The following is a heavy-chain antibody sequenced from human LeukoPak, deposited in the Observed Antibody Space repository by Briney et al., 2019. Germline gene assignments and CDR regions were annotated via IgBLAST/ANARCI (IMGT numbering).Heavy chain of an antibody. CDR2: IIPIFGTA. J-gene: IGHJ4*02. Sequence: SVKVSCKASGGTFSSYAISWVRQAPGQGLEWMGRIIPIFGTANYAQKFQGRVTITTDESTSTAYMELSSLRSEDTAVYYCARDRRYYYDSSGYYNFGYWGQGTLVTVSS. D-gene: IGHD3-22*01. V-gene: IGHV1-69*05. CDR3: ARDRRYYYDSSGYYNFGY. CDR1: GGTFSSYA.